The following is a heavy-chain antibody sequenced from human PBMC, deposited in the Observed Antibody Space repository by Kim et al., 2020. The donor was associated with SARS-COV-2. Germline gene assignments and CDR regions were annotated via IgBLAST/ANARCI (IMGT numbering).Heavy chain of an antibody. CDR1: GFTFSSYG. V-gene: IGHV3-33*01. J-gene: IGHJ4*02. CDR3: ARGPAGTGGFVDY. D-gene: IGHD6-13*01. Sequence: GGSLRLSCAASGFTFSSYGMHWVRQAPGKGLEWVAVIWYDGSNKYYADSVKGRFTISRDNSKNTLYLQMNSLRAEDTAVYYCARGPAGTGGFVDYWGQGTLVTVSS. CDR2: IWYDGSNK.